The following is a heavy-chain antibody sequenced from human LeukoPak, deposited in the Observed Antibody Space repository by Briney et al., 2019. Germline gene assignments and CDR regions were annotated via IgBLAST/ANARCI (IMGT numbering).Heavy chain of an antibody. V-gene: IGHV4-59*06. D-gene: IGHD2-2*01. Sequence: PSETLSLTCTVSGGSISSYYWSWIRQHPGKGLEWIGYIYYSGSTYYNPSLKSRVTISVDTSKNQFSLKLSSVTAADTAVYYCARAPKGRYCSSTSCYPRWFDPWGQGTLVTVSS. CDR2: IYYSGST. CDR3: ARAPKGRYCSSTSCYPRWFDP. J-gene: IGHJ5*02. CDR1: GGSISSYY.